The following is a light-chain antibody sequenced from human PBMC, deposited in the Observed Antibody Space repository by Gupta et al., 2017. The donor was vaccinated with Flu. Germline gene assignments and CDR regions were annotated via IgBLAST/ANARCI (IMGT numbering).Light chain of an antibody. J-gene: IGKJ1*01. CDR1: QVISTY. CDR3: QQYYSNSWT. CDR2: AAS. V-gene: IGKV1-8*01. Sequence: AIRMTQPPSSFSASTGDRVTITCRASQVISTYLAWYQQKPGKATKLLIYAASTLQSWVPSRFSGSGSGTDFTLTISCLQSEDFATYYCQQYYSNSWTFGQGTRVEIK.